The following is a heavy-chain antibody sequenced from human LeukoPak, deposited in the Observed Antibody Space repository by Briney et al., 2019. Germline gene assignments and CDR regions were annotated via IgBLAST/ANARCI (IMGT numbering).Heavy chain of an antibody. CDR3: ARDIDYGGNSGLDY. CDR2: ISGSDGNT. Sequence: GGSLRLSCAASGFTFSNYAMSWVRQAPGKGLEWVSAISGSDGNTYYADSVKGRFTISRDNSKNTLYLQMNSLRAEDTAVYYCARDIDYGGNSGLDYWGQGTLVTVSS. CDR1: GFTFSNYA. D-gene: IGHD4-23*01. V-gene: IGHV3-23*01. J-gene: IGHJ4*02.